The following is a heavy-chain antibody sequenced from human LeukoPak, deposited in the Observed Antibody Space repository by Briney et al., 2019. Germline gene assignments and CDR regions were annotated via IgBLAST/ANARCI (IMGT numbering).Heavy chain of an antibody. CDR2: ISSSSRYM. V-gene: IGHV3-21*04. CDR1: GFTFSDYS. J-gene: IGHJ6*02. Sequence: GGSLRFSCAASGFTFSDYSMNWVRQAPGKGLEWVSVISSSSRYMYYADSVKGRFTISRDNAKNSLYLQMNSLRAEDTALYYCARGDLGSGGLWYYGMDVWGQGTTVTVSS. D-gene: IGHD3-10*01. CDR3: ARGDLGSGGLWYYGMDV.